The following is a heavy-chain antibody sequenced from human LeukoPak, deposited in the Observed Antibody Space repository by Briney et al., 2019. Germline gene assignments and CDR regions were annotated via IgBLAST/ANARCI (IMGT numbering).Heavy chain of an antibody. CDR1: GFTFSNYA. CDR3: AKGGYSSSSAYAFDI. Sequence: AGGSLRLSCAASGFTFSNYAMSWVRQAPGKGLEWVSGISGSGGSTYYADSVKGRFTISRDNSKNTLYLQMNSLRAEDTAVYYCAKGGYSSSSAYAFDIWGQGTMVTVSS. D-gene: IGHD6-6*01. CDR2: ISGSGGST. J-gene: IGHJ3*02. V-gene: IGHV3-23*01.